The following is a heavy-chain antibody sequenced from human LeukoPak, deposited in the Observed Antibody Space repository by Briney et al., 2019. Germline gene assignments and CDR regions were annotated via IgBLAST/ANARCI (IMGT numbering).Heavy chain of an antibody. CDR3: AIHHLSHDAFDI. CDR2: IYYSGST. J-gene: IGHJ3*02. V-gene: IGHV4-59*01. Sequence: KPSETLSLTCTVSGGSISSYYWSWIRQPPGEGLEWIGYIYYSGSTNYNPSLKSRVTISVDTSKNQFSLKLSSVTAADTAVYYCAIHHLSHDAFDIWGQGTMVTVSS. CDR1: GGSISSYY.